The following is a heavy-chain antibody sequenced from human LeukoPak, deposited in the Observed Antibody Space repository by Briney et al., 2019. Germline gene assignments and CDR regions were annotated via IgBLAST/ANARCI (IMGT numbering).Heavy chain of an antibody. V-gene: IGHV4-30-4*08. D-gene: IGHD3-16*02. CDR2: IYYSGST. CDR1: GGSISSGDYY. Sequence: SKTLSLTCTVSGGSISSGDYYWSWIRQPPGKGLEWIGYIYYSGSTYYNPSLKSRVTISVDTSKNQFSLKLSSVTAADTAVYYCAVRLNDYVWGSYQAFDYWGQGTLVTVSS. J-gene: IGHJ4*02. CDR3: AVRLNDYVWGSYQAFDY.